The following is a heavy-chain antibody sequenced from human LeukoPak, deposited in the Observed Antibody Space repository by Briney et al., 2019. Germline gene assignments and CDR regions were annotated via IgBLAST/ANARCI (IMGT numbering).Heavy chain of an antibody. CDR3: ARSSAGSFAWFDS. J-gene: IGHJ5*01. Sequence: PGGSLRLSCAASGFTFSNSAMQWVRQAPGQGLEWVGFISYDGSNKYYADSVKGRFTISRDPSKNTLYLQMNSLRVEDTAVYYCARSSAGSFAWFDSWGQGTLASVSS. D-gene: IGHD1-26*01. CDR2: ISYDGSNK. V-gene: IGHV3-30-3*01. CDR1: GFTFSNSA.